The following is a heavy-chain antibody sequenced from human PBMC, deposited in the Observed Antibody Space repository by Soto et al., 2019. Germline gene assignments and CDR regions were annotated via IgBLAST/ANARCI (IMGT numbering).Heavy chain of an antibody. D-gene: IGHD6-19*01. CDR3: ARERAVGIAVALNWFDP. J-gene: IGHJ5*02. V-gene: IGHV3-20*04. CDR1: GFTFVDVG. Sequence: VCLRLSCAASGFTFVDVGLSWVRQAPGKGLEWVSGINWNGGSTGYADSVKGRFTISRDNAKNSLYLQMNSLRDEDTAVYYCARERAVGIAVALNWFDP. CDR2: INWNGGST.